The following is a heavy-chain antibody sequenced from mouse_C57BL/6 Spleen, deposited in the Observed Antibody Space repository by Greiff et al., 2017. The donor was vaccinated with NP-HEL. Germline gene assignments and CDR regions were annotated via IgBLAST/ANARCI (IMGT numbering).Heavy chain of an antibody. V-gene: IGHV1-61*01. CDR2: IYPSDSET. D-gene: IGHD4-1*01. CDR3: ARLSGYYFDY. Sequence: QVQLQQPGAELVRPGSSVKLSCKASGYTFTSYWMDWVKQRPGQGLDWIGNIYPSDSETPYNQKFKDKATLTVDKSSSTAYMQLSSLTSEDAAVYYCARLSGYYFDYWGQGTTLTVSS. CDR1: GYTFTSYW. J-gene: IGHJ2*01.